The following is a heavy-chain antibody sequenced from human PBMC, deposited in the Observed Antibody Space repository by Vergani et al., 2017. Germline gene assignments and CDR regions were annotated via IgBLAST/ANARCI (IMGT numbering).Heavy chain of an antibody. CDR2: FHHTGMT. D-gene: IGHD2-2*01. V-gene: IGHV4-38-2*02. CDR1: NYSISRGYF. CDR3: ARHGGSCNFYHLFDS. J-gene: IGHJ4*02. Sequence: QVQLQESGPGLVKPSETLSLTCTVSNYSISRGYFWGWIRRPPGKGLEWIASFHHTGMTYNNPSLKSRVTISVDTSKKLISLKLNSVTAADTALYYCARHGGSCNFYHLFDSWGQGTLVTVSS.